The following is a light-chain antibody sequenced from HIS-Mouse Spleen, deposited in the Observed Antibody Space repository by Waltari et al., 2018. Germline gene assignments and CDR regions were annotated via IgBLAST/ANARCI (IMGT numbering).Light chain of an antibody. CDR1: ALPKQY. CDR2: KDS. J-gene: IGLJ3*02. CDR3: QSADSSGTYRV. Sequence: SYELTQPPPVSVSPGPTARITCSGGALPKQYAYWYQQKPGPAPVLVIYKDSERPSGIPERFSGSSSGTTVTLTISGVQAEDEADYYCQSADSSGTYRVFGGGTKLTVL. V-gene: IGLV3-25*03.